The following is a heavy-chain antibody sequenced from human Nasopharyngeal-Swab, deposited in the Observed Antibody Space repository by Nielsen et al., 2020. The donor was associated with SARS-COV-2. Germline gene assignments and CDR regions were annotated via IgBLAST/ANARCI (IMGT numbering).Heavy chain of an antibody. Sequence: GESLKISCAASGFTFSNYRMHWVRQAPGKGLVWVSRINGDGSSLNYADFVKGRFTLSTDNANSTLDLEMNSLRAEDTAVYYCARGRGSSTSMIGYWGQGTLVTVSS. V-gene: IGHV3-74*01. CDR1: GFTFSNYR. CDR3: ARGRGSSTSMIGY. J-gene: IGHJ4*02. CDR2: INGDGSSL. D-gene: IGHD2/OR15-2a*01.